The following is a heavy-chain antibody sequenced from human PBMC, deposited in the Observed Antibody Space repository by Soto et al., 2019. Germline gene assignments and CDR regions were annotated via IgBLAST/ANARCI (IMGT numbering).Heavy chain of an antibody. CDR1: GGTFNTYP. D-gene: IGHD2-2*01. CDR3: ARGQRLVVVATAALPSPSDY. J-gene: IGHJ4*02. V-gene: IGHV1-69*02. Sequence: QVQLVQSGAEVKKPGSSVKVSCKTSGGTFNTYPISWVRQAPGQGLEWMGTIIPILDIATYAQKFQDRVTITADKSTGAADMGLCSLESQAPAVYYCARGQRLVVVATAALPSPSDYWGPGTLVTVYS. CDR2: IIPILDIA.